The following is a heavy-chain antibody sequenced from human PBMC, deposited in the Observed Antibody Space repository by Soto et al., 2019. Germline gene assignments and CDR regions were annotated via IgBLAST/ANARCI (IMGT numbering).Heavy chain of an antibody. V-gene: IGHV3-21*01. J-gene: IGHJ5*02. Sequence: LRLSCAASGFTFSTYTLNWVRQAPGKGLEWVSSISGSSGYIYYADSMKGRFTISRDNAKNSLYLQMNSLRAEDTAVYYCARHPERIAEIGWFDPWGQGTLVTVSS. CDR1: GFTFSTYT. CDR2: ISGSSGYI. D-gene: IGHD6-13*01. CDR3: ARHPERIAEIGWFDP.